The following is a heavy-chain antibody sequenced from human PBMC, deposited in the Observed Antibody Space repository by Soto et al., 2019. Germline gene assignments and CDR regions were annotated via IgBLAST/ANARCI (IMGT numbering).Heavy chain of an antibody. V-gene: IGHV3-23*01. CDR1: GLTFSNYA. Sequence: LRLSFAASGLTFSNYAMSWVRQAPGKGLEWVSAISGSGAGTYYAASVKGRFTISRDNSKNTLYLQMNSLRAEDTAVYYCAKGGFLGVVISFDYWGQGTMVTVSS. CDR3: AKGGFLGVVISFDY. J-gene: IGHJ4*02. CDR2: ISGSGAGT. D-gene: IGHD3-3*01.